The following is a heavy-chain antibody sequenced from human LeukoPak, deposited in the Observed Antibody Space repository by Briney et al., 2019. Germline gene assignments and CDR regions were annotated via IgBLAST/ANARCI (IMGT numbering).Heavy chain of an antibody. CDR3: ARGVARTYYSDTSGYAAANY. V-gene: IGHV4-34*01. J-gene: IGHJ4*02. CDR1: GESFSGYY. D-gene: IGHD3-22*01. CDR2: INHSGST. Sequence: SETLSLTCAVYGESFSGYYWSWIRQPPGKGLEWIGEINHSGSTNYNPSLKSRVTISVDTSKNQFSLKLSSVTAADTAVYYCARGVARTYYSDTSGYAAANYWGQGTLVTVSS.